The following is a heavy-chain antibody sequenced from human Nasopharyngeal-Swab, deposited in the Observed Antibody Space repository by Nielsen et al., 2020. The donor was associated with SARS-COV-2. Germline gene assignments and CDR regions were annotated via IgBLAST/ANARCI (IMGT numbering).Heavy chain of an antibody. CDR1: GYTFTSYA. D-gene: IGHD6-19*01. V-gene: IGHV1-3*01. CDR2: INAGNGNT. CDR3: ARERDSGWYGLSY. Sequence: ASVKVSCKASGYTFTSYAMHWVRQAPGQRLEWMGWINAGNGNTKYSQKFQGRVTITRDTSASTDYMELSSLRSEDTAIYYCARERDSGWYGLSYWGQGTLVTVSS. J-gene: IGHJ4*02.